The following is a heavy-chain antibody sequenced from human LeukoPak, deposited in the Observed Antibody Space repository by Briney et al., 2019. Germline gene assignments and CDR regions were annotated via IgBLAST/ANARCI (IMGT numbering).Heavy chain of an antibody. CDR2: FDPEDGET. CDR1: GYTLTELS. J-gene: IGHJ4*02. Sequence: GASVKVSCKVSGYTLTELSMHWVRQAPGKGLEWMGGFDPEDGETIYAQKFQGRVTMTEDTSTDTAYMELSSLRSEDTAVYYCATFLRGVVVTAENFDYWGQGTLVTVSS. V-gene: IGHV1-24*01. CDR3: ATFLRGVVVTAENFDY. D-gene: IGHD2-21*02.